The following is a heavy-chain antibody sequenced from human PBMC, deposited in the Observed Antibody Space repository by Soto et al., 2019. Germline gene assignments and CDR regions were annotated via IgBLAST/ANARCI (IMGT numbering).Heavy chain of an antibody. CDR2: INPNSGGT. D-gene: IGHD6-13*01. CDR1: GYTFTGYY. J-gene: IGHJ6*03. V-gene: IGHV1-2*04. CDR3: ARGGSAAGTYYYYYMDV. Sequence: GASVKVSCKASGYTFTGYYMHWVRQAPGQGLEWMGWINPNSGGTNYAQKFQGWVTMTRDTSISTAYMELSGLRSDDTAVYYCARGGSAAGTYYYYYMDVWGKGTTVTVSS.